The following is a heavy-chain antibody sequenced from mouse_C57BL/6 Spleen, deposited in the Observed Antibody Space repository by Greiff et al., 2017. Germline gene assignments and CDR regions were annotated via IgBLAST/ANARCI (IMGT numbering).Heavy chain of an antibody. J-gene: IGHJ4*01. V-gene: IGHV5-6*01. D-gene: IGHD1-1*01. Sequence: EVKVVESGGDLVKPGGSLKLSCAASGFTFSSYGMSWVRQTPDKRLEWVATISSGGSYTYYPDSVKGRFTISRDNAKNTLYLQMSSLKSEDTAMYYCARQNYYGSSDYAMDYWGQGTSVTVSS. CDR3: ARQNYYGSSDYAMDY. CDR1: GFTFSSYG. CDR2: ISSGGSYT.